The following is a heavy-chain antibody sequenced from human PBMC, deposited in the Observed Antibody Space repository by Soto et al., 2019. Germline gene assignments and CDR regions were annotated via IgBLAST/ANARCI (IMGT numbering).Heavy chain of an antibody. D-gene: IGHD2-2*01. J-gene: IGHJ4*02. CDR2: IRQDGSEK. V-gene: IGHV3-7*01. CDR3: VRGCGRASCPYFFDY. Sequence: EVQLVESGGGLVQPGGSLRLSCAASGFTFSTYWMSWVRQAPGKGLERVATIRQDGSEKHHVDSVEGRFTISRDNAKNSMYLQTNSLRAEDTAMYYCVRGCGRASCPYFFDYWGQGTLVSVSS. CDR1: GFTFSTYW.